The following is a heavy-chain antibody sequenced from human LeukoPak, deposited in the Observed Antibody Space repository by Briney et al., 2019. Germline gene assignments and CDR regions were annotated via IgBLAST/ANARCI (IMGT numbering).Heavy chain of an antibody. CDR2: MNPNSGNT. V-gene: IGHV1-8*02. D-gene: IGHD3-22*01. CDR3: AWGAYDSSGYYFDY. Sequence: ASVKVSCKASGGTFSSYAISWVRQAPGQGLEWMGWMNPNSGNTGYAQKFQGRVTMTRNTSISTAYMELSSLRSEDTAVYYCAWGAYDSSGYYFDYWGQGTLVTVSS. CDR1: GGTFSSYA. J-gene: IGHJ4*02.